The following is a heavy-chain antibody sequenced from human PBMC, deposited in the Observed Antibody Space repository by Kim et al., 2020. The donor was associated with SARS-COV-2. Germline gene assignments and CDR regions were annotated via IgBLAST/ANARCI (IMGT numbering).Heavy chain of an antibody. D-gene: IGHD6-13*01. V-gene: IGHV3-74*01. J-gene: IGHJ4*02. CDR2: SLT. Sequence: SLTKYADSVKGRFTVSRDNAKNTLYLQMNSLRAEYTAVYYCARDLSTIAARWGQGTLVTVSS. CDR3: ARDLSTIAAR.